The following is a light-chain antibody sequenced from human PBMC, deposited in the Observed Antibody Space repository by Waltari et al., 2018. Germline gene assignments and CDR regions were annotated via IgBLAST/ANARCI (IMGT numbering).Light chain of an antibody. V-gene: IGLV2-11*01. CDR2: DVS. J-gene: IGLJ2*01. Sequence: QSALTQPRSGSGSPGQSVTISCTGTSSDVGGYNYVSWYQQHPCTAPKLMIYDVSKRPSGVPDRFSGSKSGNTASLTISGLQAEDEADYYCCSYAGSYSVVFGGGTKLTVL. CDR3: CSYAGSYSVV. CDR1: SSDVGGYNY.